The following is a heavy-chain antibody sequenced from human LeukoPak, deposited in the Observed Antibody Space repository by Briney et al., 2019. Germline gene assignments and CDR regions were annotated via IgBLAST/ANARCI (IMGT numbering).Heavy chain of an antibody. CDR3: AKDRTYKHSCPDH. Sequence: PGGSLRLSRAASGFTFSDYAMHWVRQAPGKGLEWVAVVWYGGGNEKYADSVKSRFTISRDNSMNTLYLQMNSLRADDTAVYYCAKDRTYKHSCPDHWGQGTLVTVSS. CDR1: GFTFSDYA. D-gene: IGHD2-2*01. CDR2: VWYGGGNE. J-gene: IGHJ4*02. V-gene: IGHV3-30*02.